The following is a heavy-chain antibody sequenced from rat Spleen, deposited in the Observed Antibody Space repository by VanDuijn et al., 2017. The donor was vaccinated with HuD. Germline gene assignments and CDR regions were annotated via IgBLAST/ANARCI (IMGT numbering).Heavy chain of an antibody. CDR3: TSSFDF. V-gene: IGHV5-31*01. J-gene: IGHJ1*01. Sequence: EVQLVESGGGLVLPGRSLKLSCVTSGFTFNYYWMTWIRQAPGKGLEWVASITNTGGSTYYPDSVKGRFTISRDNAKSTLYLQMNSLRSEDTATYYCTSSFDFWGPGTMVTVSS. CDR1: GFTFNYYW. CDR2: ITNTGGST.